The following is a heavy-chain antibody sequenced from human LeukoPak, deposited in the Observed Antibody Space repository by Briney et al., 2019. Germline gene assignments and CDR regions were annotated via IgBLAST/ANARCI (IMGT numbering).Heavy chain of an antibody. CDR3: AKGTTTLVVTKIDY. V-gene: IGHV3-23*01. CDR1: GFTFSTYA. Sequence: PGGSLRLSCAASGFTFSTYAMSWVRQAPGKGLEWVSVISGSGGSTYYADSVKGRITISRDNSKNTLYLQMNSLRAEDTAVYYCAKGTTTLVVTKIDYWGQGTLVTVSS. CDR2: ISGSGGST. J-gene: IGHJ4*02. D-gene: IGHD4-23*01.